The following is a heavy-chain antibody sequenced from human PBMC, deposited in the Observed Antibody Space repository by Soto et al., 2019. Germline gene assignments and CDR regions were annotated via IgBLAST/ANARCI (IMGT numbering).Heavy chain of an antibody. D-gene: IGHD3-10*01. CDR2: TYYRSKWYN. CDR3: ARDRITMVRGVIITTFDY. J-gene: IGHJ4*02. CDR1: GDSVSSNSAA. V-gene: IGHV6-1*01. Sequence: SQTLSLTCAISGDSVSSNSAAWNWIRQSPSRGLEWLGRTYYRSKWYNDYAVSVKSRITINPDTSKNQFSLQLNSVTPEDTAVYYCARDRITMVRGVIITTFDYWGQGTLVTVSS.